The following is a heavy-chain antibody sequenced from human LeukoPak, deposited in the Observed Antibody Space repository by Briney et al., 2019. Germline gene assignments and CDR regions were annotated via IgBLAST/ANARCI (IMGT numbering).Heavy chain of an antibody. CDR2: INPNTGDT. CDR3: GRGNKSFDP. Sequence: ASVKVSFKASGYTFTAYYVHWVRQAPGQGLEWIGWINPNTGDTNYAPKFQGRVTMIKDTSTNSAYMELNKLTSDDTAVYYCGRGNKSFDPWGQGTLVTVSS. J-gene: IGHJ5*02. CDR1: GYTFTAYY. V-gene: IGHV1-2*02.